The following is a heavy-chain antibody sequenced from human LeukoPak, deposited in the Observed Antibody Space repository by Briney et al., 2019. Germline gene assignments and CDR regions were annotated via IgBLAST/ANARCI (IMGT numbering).Heavy chain of an antibody. D-gene: IGHD2-21*02. CDR1: GFTVSSNY. CDR3: AKDNAPYCGGDCYASFDY. V-gene: IGHV3-66*01. J-gene: IGHJ4*02. Sequence: GGSLRLSCAASGFTVSSNYMSWVRQAPGKGLEWVSVIYSGGSTYYADSVKGRFTISRDNSKNTLYLQMNSLRAEDTAVYYCAKDNAPYCGGDCYASFDYWGQGTLVTVSS. CDR2: IYSGGST.